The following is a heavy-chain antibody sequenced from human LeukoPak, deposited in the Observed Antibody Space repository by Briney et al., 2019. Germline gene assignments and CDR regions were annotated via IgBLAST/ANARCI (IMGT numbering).Heavy chain of an antibody. V-gene: IGHV4-59*08. CDR2: IYYSGST. Sequence: PSETLSLTCTDSGGSISSYYWSWIRQPPGKGLEWIGYIYYSGSTNYNPSLKSRVTISVDTSKNQFSLKLSSVTAADTAVYYCARRGSSWFDPWGQGTLVTVSS. CDR1: GGSISSYY. CDR3: ARRGSSWFDP. J-gene: IGHJ5*02.